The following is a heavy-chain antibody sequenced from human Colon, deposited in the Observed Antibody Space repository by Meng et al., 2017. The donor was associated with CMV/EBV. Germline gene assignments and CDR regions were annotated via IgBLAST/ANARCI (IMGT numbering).Heavy chain of an antibody. D-gene: IGHD2-21*01. CDR1: GHTFTTYW. J-gene: IGHJ6*02. V-gene: IGHV3-7*03. CDR3: ASSFGGDYYYYGMDV. CDR2: TRQDGTES. Sequence: GGSLRLSCVVSGHTFTTYWMTWVRQAPGKGLEWVANTRQDGTESYYGDSVKGRFIISRDNRNASLYLQMNDLRVEDTAVYYCASSFGGDYYYYGMDVWGQGTTVTVSS.